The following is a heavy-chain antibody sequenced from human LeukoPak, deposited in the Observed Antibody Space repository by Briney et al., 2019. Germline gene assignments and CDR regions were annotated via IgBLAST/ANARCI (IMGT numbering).Heavy chain of an antibody. CDR3: ANEIRPNDY. D-gene: IGHD4-17*01. CDR2: ISISGSKT. J-gene: IGHJ4*02. Sequence: GGSLRLSCAASEFYFSSHAMTWVRQAPGKGLEWVSAISISGSKTYYADSVKGRLTISRDNSKNTLYLQMNSLRAEDTAVYYCANEIRPNDYWGQGTQVTVSS. CDR1: EFYFSSHA. V-gene: IGHV3-23*01.